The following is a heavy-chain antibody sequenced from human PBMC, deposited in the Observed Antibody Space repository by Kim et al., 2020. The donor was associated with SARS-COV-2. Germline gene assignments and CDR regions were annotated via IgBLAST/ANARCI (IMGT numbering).Heavy chain of an antibody. V-gene: IGHV3-49*02. CDR3: TRDDFWSGYLRF. J-gene: IGHJ4*02. D-gene: IGHD3-3*01. Sequence: PASVKGRFTSSRDDSKSIAYLQMNSLKTEDTAVYYCTRDDFWSGYLRFWGQGTLVTVSS.